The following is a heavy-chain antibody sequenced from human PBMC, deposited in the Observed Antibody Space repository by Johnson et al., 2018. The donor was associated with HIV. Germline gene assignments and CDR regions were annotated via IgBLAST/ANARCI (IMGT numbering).Heavy chain of an antibody. D-gene: IGHD2-15*01. CDR2: ISNDGSNK. J-gene: IGHJ3*02. Sequence: QVQLVESGGGVVQPGRSLRLSCAGSGFTFSSYGMHWVRQAPGKGLAWVALISNDGSNKYYAEYVKGRFTISRDNSKNTLYVQMNSLRGEDTAVYYCAKGQVVVAATSAFDIWGQGTMVTVSS. CDR1: GFTFSSYG. CDR3: AKGQVVVAATSAFDI. V-gene: IGHV3-30*18.